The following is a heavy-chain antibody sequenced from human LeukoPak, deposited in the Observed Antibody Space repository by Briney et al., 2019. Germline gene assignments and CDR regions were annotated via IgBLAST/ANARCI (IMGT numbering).Heavy chain of an antibody. CDR1: GFTFSSYS. D-gene: IGHD3-9*01. V-gene: IGHV3-48*01. J-gene: IGHJ3*02. CDR2: ISSSSSTI. Sequence: PGGSLRLSCAASGFTFSSYSMNWVRQAPGKGLEWVSYISSSSSTIYYVDSVKGRFTISRDNAKNSLYLQMNSLRAEDTAVYCCAREAGYFDWLLSSQFDAFDIWGQGTMVTVSS. CDR3: AREAGYFDWLLSSQFDAFDI.